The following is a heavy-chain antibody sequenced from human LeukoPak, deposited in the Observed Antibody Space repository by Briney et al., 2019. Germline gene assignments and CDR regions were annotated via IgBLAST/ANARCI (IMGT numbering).Heavy chain of an antibody. D-gene: IGHD6-6*01. V-gene: IGHV4-31*03. Sequence: SETLSLTYTVSGGSISSGGYYWSWIRQHPGKGLEWIGYIYDSGSTYYNPSLKSRVTISVDTSKNQFSLKLSSVTAADTAVYYCARGRSSDYWGQGTLVTVSS. CDR3: ARGRSSDY. CDR2: IYDSGST. CDR1: GGSISSGGYY. J-gene: IGHJ4*02.